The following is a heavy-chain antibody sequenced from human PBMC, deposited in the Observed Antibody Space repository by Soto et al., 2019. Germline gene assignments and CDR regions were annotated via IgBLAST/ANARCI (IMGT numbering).Heavy chain of an antibody. CDR3: ARVSSSIVVVPDYGMDV. CDR2: ISCKNGNT. D-gene: IGHD2-15*01. V-gene: IGHV1-18*04. J-gene: IGHJ6*02. Sequence: QVQLVQSGVEVKKPGASVKVSCKASGYTFISHGISWVRQAPGQGLEWMGWISCKNGNTNYAQKLQGRVTLTTDTSTSTAYMELRSLRSDDTAVYYCARVSSSIVVVPDYGMDVWGQGTTVTVSS. CDR1: GYTFISHG.